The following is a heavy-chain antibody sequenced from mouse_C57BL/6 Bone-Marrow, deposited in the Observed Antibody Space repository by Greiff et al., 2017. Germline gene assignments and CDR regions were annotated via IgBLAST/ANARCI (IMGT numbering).Heavy chain of an antibody. CDR2: IYPRSGNT. J-gene: IGHJ3*01. Sequence: QVQLQQSGAELARPGASVKLSCKASGYTFTSYGISWVKQRTGQGLEWIGEIYPRSGNTYYNEKFKGKATLTADKSSSKAYMELRSLTSEDSAVYFCARGGAYCGQGTLVTVSA. V-gene: IGHV1-81*01. CDR1: GYTFTSYG. CDR3: ARGGAY.